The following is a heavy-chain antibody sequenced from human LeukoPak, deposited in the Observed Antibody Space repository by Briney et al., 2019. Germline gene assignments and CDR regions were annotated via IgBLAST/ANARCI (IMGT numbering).Heavy chain of an antibody. J-gene: IGHJ3*02. CDR2: ISYDGSNK. Sequence: GGSLRLSCAASGFTFSSYGMHWVRQAPGKGLEWVAVISYDGSNKYYADSVKGRFTISRDNSKNTLYLQMNSLRAEDTAVYYCAKEVPIVVARDAFDIWGQGTMVTVSS. D-gene: IGHD3-22*01. CDR3: AKEVPIVVARDAFDI. V-gene: IGHV3-30*18. CDR1: GFTFSSYG.